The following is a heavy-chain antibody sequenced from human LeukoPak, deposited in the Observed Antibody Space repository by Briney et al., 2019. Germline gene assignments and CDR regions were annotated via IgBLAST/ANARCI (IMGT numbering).Heavy chain of an antibody. J-gene: IGHJ4*02. V-gene: IGHV3-30*02. CDR2: IWYDGNNK. Sequence: GGSLRLSCAASGFTFSSYGMHWVRQAPGKGLEWVAVIWYDGNNKSYADSVKGRFTISRDNPKNTVYLQMDNLRAEDTAVYYCAKPVGGYYFDYWGQGTLVTVSS. CDR3: AKPVGGYYFDY. CDR1: GFTFSSYG. D-gene: IGHD3-16*01.